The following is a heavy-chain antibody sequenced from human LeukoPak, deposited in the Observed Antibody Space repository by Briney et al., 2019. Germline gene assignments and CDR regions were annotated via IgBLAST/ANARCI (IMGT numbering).Heavy chain of an antibody. V-gene: IGHV4-4*07. CDR2: IYTSGST. CDR1: GGSISTDS. J-gene: IGHJ5*02. CDR3: ARAGAGYCFSTSCSGDWFDP. Sequence: PSETLSLTCTVSGGSISTDSWSWIRQPAGKGLEWIGHIYTSGSTNHNPSLKRRGSMSVDTSKNQFSLKLNSVTAADTAVYYCARAGAGYCFSTSCSGDWFDPWGQGTLVTVSS. D-gene: IGHD2-2*01.